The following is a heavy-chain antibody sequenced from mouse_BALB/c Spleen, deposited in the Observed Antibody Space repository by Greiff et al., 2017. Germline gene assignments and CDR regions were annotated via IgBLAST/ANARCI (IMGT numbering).Heavy chain of an antibody. J-gene: IGHJ3*01. CDR1: GFNIKDTY. V-gene: IGHV14-3*02. CDR3: ASGYQFAY. Sequence: EVQGVESGAELVKPGASVKLSCTASGFNIKDTYMHWVKQRPEQGLEWIGRIDPANGNTKYDPKFQGKATITADTSSNTAYLQLSSLTSEDTAVYYCASGYQFAYWGQGTLVTVSA. D-gene: IGHD2-2*01. CDR2: IDPANGNT.